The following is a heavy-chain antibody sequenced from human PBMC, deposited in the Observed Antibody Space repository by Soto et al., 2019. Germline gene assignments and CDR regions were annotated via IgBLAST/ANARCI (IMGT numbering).Heavy chain of an antibody. CDR3: AREGHYYGSGSLDY. J-gene: IGHJ4*02. V-gene: IGHV1-2*04. CDR1: GYTFTGYY. Sequence: ASVKVSCKASGYTFTGYYMHWVRQAPGQGLEWMGWINPNSGGTNYAQKFQGWVTMTRDTSISTAYMELSRLRSDDTAVYYCAREGHYYGSGSLDYWGQGTLVTVSS. D-gene: IGHD3-10*01. CDR2: INPNSGGT.